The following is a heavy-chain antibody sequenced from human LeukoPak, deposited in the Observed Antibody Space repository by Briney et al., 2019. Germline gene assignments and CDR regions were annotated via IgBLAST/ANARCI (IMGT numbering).Heavy chain of an antibody. CDR2: ISSGSTTI. CDR1: GFTFTKYS. Sequence: GGSLRLSCAASGFTFTKYSMHWVRQTPGKGLEWVSYISSGSTTIYYTDSVKGRFTISRDNAKNSLYQQMNSLRAEDTAVYYCARRESTTMVRGGVDYWGQGTLVTVSS. D-gene: IGHD3-10*01. J-gene: IGHJ4*02. CDR3: ARRESTTMVRGGVDY. V-gene: IGHV3-48*01.